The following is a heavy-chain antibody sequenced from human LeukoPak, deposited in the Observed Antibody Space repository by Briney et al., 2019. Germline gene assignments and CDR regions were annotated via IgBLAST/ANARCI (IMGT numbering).Heavy chain of an antibody. CDR2: ISSSSSYT. V-gene: IGHV3-11*06. J-gene: IGHJ4*02. D-gene: IGHD2-21*01. CDR1: GCTFSDYY. Sequence: GGSLRLSCAASGCTFSDYYMSWIRQAPGKGLEWVSYISSSSSYTNYADSVKGRFTISRDNARNSLFLQMNSLRAEDTAIYYCARGGTIAHFDFWGQGTLVTVSS. CDR3: ARGGTIAHFDF.